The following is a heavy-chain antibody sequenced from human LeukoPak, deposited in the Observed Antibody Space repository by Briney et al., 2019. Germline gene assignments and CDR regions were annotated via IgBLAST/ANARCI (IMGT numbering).Heavy chain of an antibody. D-gene: IGHD6-6*01. V-gene: IGHV1-46*01. Sequence: ASVKVSCKASGYTFTSYYMHWVRQAPGQGLEWMGIINPSGGSTSYAQKFQGRVTMTRDTSTSTVYMELSSLRSEDTAVYYCARSYSSSSVRWDYFDYWGQGTLVTVSS. CDR3: ARSYSSSSVRWDYFDY. J-gene: IGHJ4*02. CDR2: INPSGGST. CDR1: GYTFTSYY.